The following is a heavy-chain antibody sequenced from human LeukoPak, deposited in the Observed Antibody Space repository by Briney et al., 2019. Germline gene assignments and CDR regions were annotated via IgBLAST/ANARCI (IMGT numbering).Heavy chain of an antibody. CDR1: GFTFSSYW. Sequence: GGSLRLSCAASGFTFSSYWMHWVRQAPGKGPVWVSRINSDGSSTSYADSVKGRFTISRDNAKNTLYLQMNSLRAEDTAVYYCARDRAYYYGSGSPGWFDPWGQGTLVTVSS. V-gene: IGHV3-74*01. CDR2: INSDGSST. CDR3: ARDRAYYYGSGSPGWFDP. J-gene: IGHJ5*02. D-gene: IGHD3-10*01.